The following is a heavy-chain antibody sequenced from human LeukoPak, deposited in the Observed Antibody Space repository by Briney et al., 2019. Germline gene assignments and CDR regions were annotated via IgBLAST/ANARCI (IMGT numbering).Heavy chain of an antibody. CDR2: IYTSGST. D-gene: IGHD6-13*01. J-gene: IGHJ3*02. V-gene: IGHV4-61*09. CDR3: ARTQQLVIDAFDI. Sequence: ASQTLSLTCTVSGGSISSGSYDWYWIRQPAGKGLEWIGHIYTSGSTNYNPSLKSRVTISVDTSKNQFSLKLSSVTAADTAVYYCARTQQLVIDAFDIWGQGTMVTVSS. CDR1: GGSISSGSYD.